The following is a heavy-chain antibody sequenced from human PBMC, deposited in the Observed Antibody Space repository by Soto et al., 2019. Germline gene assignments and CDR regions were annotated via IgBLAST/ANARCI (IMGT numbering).Heavy chain of an antibody. CDR3: AKDGGGGSGRYYYFSGMDV. CDR1: GCNFSSQA. Sequence: GGSLRLPCAASGCNFSSQAISWVHQAPEKGLEWVSAISGSGGSTYYADSVKGGCAISRDNSKNTLYLQMNSRRAEDTGVYYCAKDGGGGSGRYYYFSGMDVRGQGTTVTVSS. D-gene: IGHD6-19*01. J-gene: IGHJ6*02. CDR2: ISGSGGST. V-gene: IGHV3-23*01.